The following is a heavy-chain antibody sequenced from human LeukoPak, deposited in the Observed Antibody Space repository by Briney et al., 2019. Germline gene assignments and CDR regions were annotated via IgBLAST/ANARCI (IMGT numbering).Heavy chain of an antibody. D-gene: IGHD3-10*01. CDR1: GGSFSGYY. Sequence: KTSETLSLTCAVYGGSFSGYYWSWIRQPPGKGLEWIGEIKHSGSTNYNPSLKSRVTISVDTSKNQFSLKLSSVTAADTAVYYCARDRVDVLWFGELSPPSGWFDPWGQGTLVTVSS. CDR2: IKHSGST. CDR3: ARDRVDVLWFGELSPPSGWFDP. J-gene: IGHJ5*02. V-gene: IGHV4-34*01.